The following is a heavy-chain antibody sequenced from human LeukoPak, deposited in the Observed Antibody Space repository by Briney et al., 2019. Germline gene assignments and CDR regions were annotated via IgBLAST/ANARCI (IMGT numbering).Heavy chain of an antibody. J-gene: IGHJ5*02. Sequence: SETLSLTCTVSGGSISSYYWSWIRQPPGKGLEWIAYIYYSGSTYYNPSLKSRVTISVDTSKNQFSLKLSSVTAADTAVYYCASRSSSWDGWFDPWGQGTLVTVSS. CDR2: IYYSGST. CDR1: GGSISSYY. V-gene: IGHV4-59*01. CDR3: ASRSSSWDGWFDP. D-gene: IGHD6-6*01.